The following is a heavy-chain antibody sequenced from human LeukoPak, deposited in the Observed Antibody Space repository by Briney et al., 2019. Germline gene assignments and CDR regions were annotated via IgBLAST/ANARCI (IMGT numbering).Heavy chain of an antibody. D-gene: IGHD6-19*01. CDR2: IRSKAYGGTT. V-gene: IGHV3-49*03. CDR1: GFIFGEYA. J-gene: IGHJ4*02. Sequence: PGGSLRLSCTASGFIFGEYAMSWFRQAPGKGLEWVSFIRSKAYGGTTEYAASVKGRFTISRDDSKSIAYLQMNSLETEDTAVYYCTRDLNMAVGDYWGQGTLVTVSS. CDR3: TRDLNMAVGDY.